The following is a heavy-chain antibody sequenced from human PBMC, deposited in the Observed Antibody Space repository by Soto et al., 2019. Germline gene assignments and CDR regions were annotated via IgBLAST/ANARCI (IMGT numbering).Heavy chain of an antibody. Sequence: GGSLRLSCAASGFTFSDYYMSWIRQAPGKGLEWVSYISSSGSTIYYADSVKGRFTISRDNAKNSLYLQMNSLRAEDTAVYYCAVHPTVVTLHDAFDIWGQGTMVTVSS. CDR3: AVHPTVVTLHDAFDI. CDR1: GFTFSDYY. J-gene: IGHJ3*02. V-gene: IGHV3-11*01. D-gene: IGHD4-17*01. CDR2: ISSSGSTI.